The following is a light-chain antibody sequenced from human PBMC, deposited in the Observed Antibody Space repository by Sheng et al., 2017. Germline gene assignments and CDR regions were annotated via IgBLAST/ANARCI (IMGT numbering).Light chain of an antibody. CDR2: DVS. Sequence: GKAPKLMIYDVSKRPSGVPDRFSASKSGNTASLTISGLQAEDAADYYCCSYAGSNTWVFGGGTKLTVL. CDR3: CSYAGSNTWV. J-gene: IGLJ3*02. V-gene: IGLV2-11*01.